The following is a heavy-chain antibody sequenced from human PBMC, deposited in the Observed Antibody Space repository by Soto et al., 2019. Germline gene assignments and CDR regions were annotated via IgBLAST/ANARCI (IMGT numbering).Heavy chain of an antibody. Sequence: GGSLRLSCAASGFTFSSYAMSWVRQAPGKGLEWVSAISGSGGNTFYADSVKGRFTISRDNSKNTLYLQMNSLRAEDTAVYYCANGYRLHLGELSFDYWGQGTLVTVSS. J-gene: IGHJ4*02. D-gene: IGHD3-16*02. CDR1: GFTFSSYA. CDR3: ANGYRLHLGELSFDY. CDR2: ISGSGGNT. V-gene: IGHV3-23*01.